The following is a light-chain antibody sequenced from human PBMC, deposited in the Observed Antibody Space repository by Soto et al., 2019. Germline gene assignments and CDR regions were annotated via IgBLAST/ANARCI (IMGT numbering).Light chain of an antibody. J-gene: IGLJ3*02. CDR1: SSDVGAYKY. Sequence: QSALTQPPSESRSPGQSVTISCTGTSSDVGAYKYVSWYQQYPGKAPKLMIYEVSKRPSGVPDRFSGSKSGNTASLTVSGLQAEDEADYYCTSYAGSNIWVFGGGTKVTFL. V-gene: IGLV2-8*01. CDR3: TSYAGSNIWV. CDR2: EVS.